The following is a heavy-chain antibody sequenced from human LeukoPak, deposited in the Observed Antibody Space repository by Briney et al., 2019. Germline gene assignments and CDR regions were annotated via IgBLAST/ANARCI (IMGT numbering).Heavy chain of an antibody. CDR2: INPNSGGT. D-gene: IGHD3-10*01. Sequence: ASVNVSCKASGYTFTGYYMHWVRQAPGQGLEWMGRINPNSGGTNYAQKFQGRVTMTRDTSISTAYMELSRLRSDDTAVYYCARERVVRGSFDYWGQGTLVTVSS. CDR3: ARERVVRGSFDY. CDR1: GYTFTGYY. J-gene: IGHJ4*02. V-gene: IGHV1-2*06.